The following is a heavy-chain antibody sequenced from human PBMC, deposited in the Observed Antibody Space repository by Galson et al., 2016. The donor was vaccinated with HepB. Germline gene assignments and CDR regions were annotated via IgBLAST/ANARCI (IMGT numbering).Heavy chain of an antibody. CDR2: INTIGGYD. CDR1: GYTFTTYY. Sequence: SVKVSCKASGYTFTTYYIHWVRQAPGPGLEWLGTINTIGGYDTYARKFRGRVTMTRDTSTGTVFKEISSLRSEDTAVYYCARDRQAAVNYYTLDHSGQGTLVTVSS. J-gene: IGHJ4*02. CDR3: ARDRQAAVNYYTLDH. D-gene: IGHD3-22*01. V-gene: IGHV1-46*01.